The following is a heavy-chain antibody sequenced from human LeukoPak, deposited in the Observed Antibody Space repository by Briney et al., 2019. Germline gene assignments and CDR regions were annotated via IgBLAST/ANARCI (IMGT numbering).Heavy chain of an antibody. CDR2: INHSGST. V-gene: IGHV4-34*01. J-gene: IGHJ4*02. CDR1: GGSFSGYY. CDR3: ASSGWYDGYFDY. Sequence: SETLSLTCAVYGGSFSGYYWSWIRQPPGKGLEWIGEINHSGSTNYNPSLKSRVTISVDTSKNQFSLKLSSVTAADTAVYYCASSGWYDGYFDYWGQGTLVTVSS. D-gene: IGHD6-19*01.